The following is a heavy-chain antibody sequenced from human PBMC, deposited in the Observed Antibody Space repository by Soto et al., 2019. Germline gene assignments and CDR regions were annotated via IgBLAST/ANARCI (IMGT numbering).Heavy chain of an antibody. V-gene: IGHV3-30*18. J-gene: IGHJ5*02. D-gene: IGHD6-19*01. CDR1: GFPFSSYG. CDR2: IAYDGSNK. Sequence: QVQLVESGGGVVQPGRSLRLSCAASGFPFSSYGMHWVRQAPDKGLAWVPVIAYDGSNKYYADSVKGRFTISRDNSKSTLYVQMNSLRAADTAVYYCAKVEITVAGNYFDPWGQGTLVTVSS. CDR3: AKVEITVAGNYFDP.